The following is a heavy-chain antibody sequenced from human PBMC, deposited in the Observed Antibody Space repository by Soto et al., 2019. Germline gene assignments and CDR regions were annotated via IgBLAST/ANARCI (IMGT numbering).Heavy chain of an antibody. Sequence: EVQLVQSGAEVKKPGESLRISCKGSGYIFTSYWITWVRQMPGKGLEWMGRIDPSDSYTNYSPSFQGHVTISADMSTNTAYLQFSSLKASDTAMYFCARHVPAAGFTDYWGQGTLVTVSS. CDR1: GYIFTSYW. CDR2: IDPSDSYT. J-gene: IGHJ4*02. CDR3: ARHVPAAGFTDY. V-gene: IGHV5-10-1*01. D-gene: IGHD6-13*01.